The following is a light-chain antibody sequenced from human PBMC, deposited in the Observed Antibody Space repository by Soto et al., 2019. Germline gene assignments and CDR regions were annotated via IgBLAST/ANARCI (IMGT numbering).Light chain of an antibody. Sequence: DIQMTQSPSSLSASVGDRVTITCRASQSISSYLNWYQQKPGKAPKLLIYAASSLQRGVQSRFSGSGSGTDFTLTISSLQPEDFATYYGQQSYSTPFTFGPGTKVDIK. J-gene: IGKJ3*01. CDR2: AAS. CDR1: QSISSY. CDR3: QQSYSTPFT. V-gene: IGKV1-39*01.